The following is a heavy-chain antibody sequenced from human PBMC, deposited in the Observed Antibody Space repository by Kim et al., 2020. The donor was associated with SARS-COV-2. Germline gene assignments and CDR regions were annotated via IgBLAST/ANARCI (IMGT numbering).Heavy chain of an antibody. D-gene: IGHD1-1*01. CDR3: AKVSWNGSGDAWDY. CDR2: ISGSGGTI. Sequence: GGSLRLSCAASGFTFSRYAMSWVRQAPGKGLEWVSCISGSGGTIYYGDSVKGRFTISRDKSKNTLYLQMNSLRAEDTAVYYCAKVSWNGSGDAWDYWGQGTLVTVSS. V-gene: IGHV3-23*01. CDR1: GFTFSRYA. J-gene: IGHJ4*02.